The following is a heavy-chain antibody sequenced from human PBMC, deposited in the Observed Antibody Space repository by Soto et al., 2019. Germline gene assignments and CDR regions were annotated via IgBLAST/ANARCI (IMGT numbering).Heavy chain of an antibody. V-gene: IGHV3-30*03. CDR3: ARDIQRLASLGHAFDI. Sequence: GGSLRLSCADSGFVFSSYGMHWVRQAPGKGLEWVAVISYDGSNKYYADSVKGRFTISRDNSKNTLYLQMNSLRAEDTAVYYCARDIQRLASLGHAFDIWGQGTMVTVSS. D-gene: IGHD5-18*01. J-gene: IGHJ3*02. CDR1: GFVFSSYG. CDR2: ISYDGSNK.